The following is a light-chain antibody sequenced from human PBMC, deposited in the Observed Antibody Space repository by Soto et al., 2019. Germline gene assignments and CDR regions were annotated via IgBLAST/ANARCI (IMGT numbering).Light chain of an antibody. CDR2: DVT. Sequence: QSVLTQPASVSGSPGQSITISCTGTSSDVGGYSFVSWYQQHPGKAPKLMIYDVTNRALGVSNRFSGSKSANTASLTISGLQAEDEADYFCSSYTTSNSLMVFGGGTKLTVL. J-gene: IGLJ3*02. CDR1: SSDVGGYSF. CDR3: SSYTTSNSLMV. V-gene: IGLV2-14*03.